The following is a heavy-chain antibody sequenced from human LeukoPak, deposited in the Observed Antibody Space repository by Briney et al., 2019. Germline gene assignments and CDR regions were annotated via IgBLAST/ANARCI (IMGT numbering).Heavy chain of an antibody. D-gene: IGHD3-22*01. CDR3: ARDMYGYYYDT. J-gene: IGHJ4*02. V-gene: IGHV6-1*01. Sequence: SQTLSLTCAISGDSVSSNSAAWNWIRPSPSRGLEWLGRTYYRSKWYNDYAVSVKSRITISPDTSKNQFSLQVNSVTPEDTAVYFCARDMYGYYYDTWGQGTLVTVSS. CDR2: TYYRSKWYN. CDR1: GDSVSSNSAA.